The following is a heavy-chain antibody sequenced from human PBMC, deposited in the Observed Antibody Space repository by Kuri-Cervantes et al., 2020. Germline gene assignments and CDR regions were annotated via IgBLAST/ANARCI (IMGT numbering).Heavy chain of an antibody. D-gene: IGHD6-13*01. CDR3: TTDNGYSSSWYPLY. CDR1: GLTFSSYA. J-gene: IGHJ4*02. Sequence: GGSLRLSCAASGLTFSSYAMHWVRQAPGKGLEWVAVIWYDGSNKYYADSVKGRFTISRDNSKNTLYLQMNSLRAEDTAVYYCTTDNGYSSSWYPLYWGQGTLVTVSS. V-gene: IGHV3-33*01. CDR2: IWYDGSNK.